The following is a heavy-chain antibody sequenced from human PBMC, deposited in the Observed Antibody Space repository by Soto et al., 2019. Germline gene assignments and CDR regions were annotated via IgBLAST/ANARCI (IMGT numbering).Heavy chain of an antibody. D-gene: IGHD1-7*01. CDR3: ESGNWNYRYYYYYGMDV. J-gene: IGHJ6*02. V-gene: IGHV1-69*06. CDR1: GGTFSSYA. CDR2: IIPIFGTA. Sequence: SVKVSCKASGGTFSSYAISWVRQAPGQGLEWMGGIIPIFGTANYAQKFQGRVTITADKSTSTAYMELSSLRSEDTAVYYCESGNWNYRYYYYYGMDVWGQGTTVTVSS.